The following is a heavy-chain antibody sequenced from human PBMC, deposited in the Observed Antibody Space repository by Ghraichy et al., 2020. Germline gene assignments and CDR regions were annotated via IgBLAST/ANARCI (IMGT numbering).Heavy chain of an antibody. CDR2: VDYRGST. V-gene: IGHV4-59*11. J-gene: IGHJ6*02. CDR1: GGSISSHY. CDR3: ASHAPILRYGMDV. Sequence: SETLSLTCTVSGGSISSHYWSWIRQPPGKGLEWIGYVDYRGSTNYNPSLKSRVTISGDTSTNQFSLKLSSVTAADTAVYYCASHAPILRYGMDVWGPGTT.